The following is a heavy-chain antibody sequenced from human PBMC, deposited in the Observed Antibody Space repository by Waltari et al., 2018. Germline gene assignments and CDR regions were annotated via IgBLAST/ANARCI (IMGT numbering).Heavy chain of an antibody. D-gene: IGHD3-22*01. J-gene: IGHJ4*02. CDR2: INSDGSTT. CDR1: GYTSSNSW. CDR3: ARAGYYRFDY. Sequence: EVQLVESGGGLVQPGGSLRLYCDGSGYTSSNSWVHWVRQAPGKGLEWLSRINSDGSTTNYADSVKGRFTISRDNAKNTLYLEMNSLRAEDTAVYYCARAGYYRFDYWGQGTLVTVSS. V-gene: IGHV3-74*01.